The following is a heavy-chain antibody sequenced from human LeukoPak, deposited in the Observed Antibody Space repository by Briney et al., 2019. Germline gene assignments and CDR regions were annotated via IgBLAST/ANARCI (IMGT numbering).Heavy chain of an antibody. CDR1: GFTFSSYE. J-gene: IGHJ6*02. CDR3: ARDQTTTTKAGPYYYYGMDV. D-gene: IGHD1-14*01. Sequence: GGSLRLSCAASGFTFSSYEMNWVRQAPGKGLEWVSYISSSGSTIYYADSVKGRFTISRDNAKNSLYLQMNSLRAEDTAVYYCARDQTTTTKAGPYYYYGMDVWGQGTTVTVSS. V-gene: IGHV3-48*03. CDR2: ISSSGSTI.